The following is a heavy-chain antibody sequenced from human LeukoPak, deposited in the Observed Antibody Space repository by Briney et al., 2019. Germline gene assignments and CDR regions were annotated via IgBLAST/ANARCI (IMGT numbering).Heavy chain of an antibody. CDR1: GFTFENYV. CDR2: INWNGGST. D-gene: IGHD1-20*01. V-gene: IGHV3-20*04. CDR3: AREDYNWNDYYYYGMGV. J-gene: IGHJ6*02. Sequence: PGGSLRLSCEASGFTFENYVMSWVRQAPGKGLEWVSTINWNGGSTGYADSVKGRFTISRDNAKNSLFLQMNSLRAEDTAFYYCAREDYNWNDYYYYGMGVWGQGTTVTVSS.